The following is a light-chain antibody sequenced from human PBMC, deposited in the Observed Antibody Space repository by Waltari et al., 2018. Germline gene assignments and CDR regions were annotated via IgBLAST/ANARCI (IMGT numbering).Light chain of an antibody. CDR3: QQSYRTPLT. CDR1: QSISSF. CDR2: AAS. V-gene: IGKV1-39*01. Sequence: DIQMTQSPSSLSAAVGDRVTITCRASQSISSFLNWYQQKPGTAPKLLIYAASRLQSGVPSRFSGSGSGTDFTLTISSLHPEDFATYYCQQSYRTPLTFGGGTKVDIK. J-gene: IGKJ4*01.